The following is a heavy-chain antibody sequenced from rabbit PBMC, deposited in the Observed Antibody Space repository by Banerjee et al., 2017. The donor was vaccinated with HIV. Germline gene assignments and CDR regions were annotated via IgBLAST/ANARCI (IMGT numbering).Heavy chain of an antibody. V-gene: IGHV1S45*01. CDR1: GFSFSNKYV. D-gene: IGHD4-1*01. Sequence: QEQLEESGGDLVKPGASLTLTCKASGFSFSNKYVMCWVRQAPGKGLEWIACINTSSGSTYYASWAKGRFTISKTSSTTVTLQMTSLTAADTATYFCARDGSGWGANFNLWGPGTLVTVS. J-gene: IGHJ4*01. CDR3: ARDGSGWGANFNL. CDR2: INTSSGST.